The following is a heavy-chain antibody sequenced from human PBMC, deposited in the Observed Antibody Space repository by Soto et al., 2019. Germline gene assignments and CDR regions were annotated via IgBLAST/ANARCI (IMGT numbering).Heavy chain of an antibody. CDR2: IYGGGTT. D-gene: IGHD6-19*01. Sequence: EVQLVESGGGLIQPGGSLRLSCAASGFTVSSKYMTWVRQAPGKGLEWVSVIYGGGTTYYADSVKGRFTISRDNSKNTLYLQVNCLRAEDTAAYYCVQTTGWPGFDFWGQGTLVTVSS. V-gene: IGHV3-53*01. J-gene: IGHJ4*02. CDR3: VQTTGWPGFDF. CDR1: GFTVSSKY.